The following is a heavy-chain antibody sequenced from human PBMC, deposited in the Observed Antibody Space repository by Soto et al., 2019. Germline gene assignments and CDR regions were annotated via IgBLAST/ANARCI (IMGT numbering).Heavy chain of an antibody. Sequence: QVQLVQSGAEVKKPGSSVKVSCKASGGTFSSYTISWVRQAPGQGLEWMGRIIPILGIANYAQKFQGRVTITADKSTITDYMERSSPRSEDTAAYYCARVPPVDIGSWFDPWGQGTLVTVSS. J-gene: IGHJ5*02. CDR2: IIPILGIA. V-gene: IGHV1-69*02. D-gene: IGHD2-2*03. CDR3: ARVPPVDIGSWFDP. CDR1: GGTFSSYT.